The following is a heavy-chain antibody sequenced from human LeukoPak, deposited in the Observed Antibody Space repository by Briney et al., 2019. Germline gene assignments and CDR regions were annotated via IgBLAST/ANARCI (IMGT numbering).Heavy chain of an antibody. Sequence: GASVKASCKASGYTFTSYYMHWVRQAPGQGLEWLGIINPSGGSTSYAQKFQGRVTMTRDTSTSTVYMELSSLRSEDTAVYYCARDLRYYDSSGYYYPLGYWGQGTLVTVSS. CDR2: INPSGGST. CDR1: GYTFTSYY. V-gene: IGHV1-46*01. D-gene: IGHD3-22*01. CDR3: ARDLRYYDSSGYYYPLGY. J-gene: IGHJ4*02.